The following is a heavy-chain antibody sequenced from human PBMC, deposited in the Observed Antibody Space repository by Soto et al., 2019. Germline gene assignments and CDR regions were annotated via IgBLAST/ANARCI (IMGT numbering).Heavy chain of an antibody. CDR2: IYSGGST. V-gene: IGHV3-53*01. CDR1: GFTVSSNY. Sequence: GGSLRLSCAASGFTVSSNYMSWVRQAPGKGLEWVSVIYSGGSTYYADSVKGRFTISRDNSKNTLYLQMNSLRAEDTAVYYCARDNLQIWFGETFYYGMDVWGQGTTVTVSS. J-gene: IGHJ6*02. D-gene: IGHD3-10*01. CDR3: ARDNLQIWFGETFYYGMDV.